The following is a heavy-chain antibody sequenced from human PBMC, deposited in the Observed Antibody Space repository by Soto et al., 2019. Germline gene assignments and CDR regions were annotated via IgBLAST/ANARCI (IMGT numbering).Heavy chain of an antibody. D-gene: IGHD1-26*01. V-gene: IGHV1-69*12. J-gene: IGHJ3*02. CDR2: IIPIFGTA. Sequence: QVQLVQSGAEVKKPGSSVKVSCKASGGTFSSYAISWVRQAPGQGLEWMGGIIPIFGTANYAQKFQGRVTSTAEESTSTAYMEMSSLSTEDTAVYYCASTRSETTSAAFDIWGQGIMDTFSS. CDR1: GGTFSSYA. CDR3: ASTRSETTSAAFDI.